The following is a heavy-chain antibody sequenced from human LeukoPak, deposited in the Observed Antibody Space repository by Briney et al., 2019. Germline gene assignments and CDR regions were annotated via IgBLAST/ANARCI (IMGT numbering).Heavy chain of an antibody. CDR2: ISAYNCNT. Sequence: ASVKVSCKASGYTFTSYGISWVRQAPGQGLEWMGWISAYNCNTNYAQKLQGRVTMTTDTSTSTAYMELRSLRSDDTAVYYCARNNWNDAGGNWFDPWGQGTLVTVSS. V-gene: IGHV1-18*01. CDR3: ARNNWNDAGGNWFDP. J-gene: IGHJ5*02. D-gene: IGHD1-1*01. CDR1: GYTFTSYG.